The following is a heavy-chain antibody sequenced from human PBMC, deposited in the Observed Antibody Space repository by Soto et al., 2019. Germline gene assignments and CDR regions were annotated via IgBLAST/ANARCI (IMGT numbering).Heavy chain of an antibody. V-gene: IGHV3-23*01. CDR3: EKATLFGGVVIPVYYYSTDV. D-gene: IGHD3-16*02. Sequence: GGSLRLSCEASGFSFSSYAMSWVRQAPGKGLEWVSAISGSDGSTYYADSVKGRFAISRDDSKNTLYLQMNSLRAEDTADYYCEKATLFGGVVIPVYYYSTDVRGQGTTVTVSS. J-gene: IGHJ6*01. CDR2: ISGSDGST. CDR1: GFSFSSYA.